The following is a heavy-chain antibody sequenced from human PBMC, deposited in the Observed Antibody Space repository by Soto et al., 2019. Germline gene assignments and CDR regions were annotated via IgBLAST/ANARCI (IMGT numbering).Heavy chain of an antibody. J-gene: IGHJ3*02. Sequence: EVQLVESGGGLVQPGGSLRLSCAASGFTVSSNYISWVRQAPGKGLEWVSVVYSGGSTYYADCVKGRFTISRDNSKNTLYLQMNSLSAEDTAVYFCAREIRDYDSSTFDIWGQGTMVTVSS. CDR3: AREIRDYDSSTFDI. CDR1: GFTVSSNY. D-gene: IGHD3-22*01. V-gene: IGHV3-66*01. CDR2: VYSGGST.